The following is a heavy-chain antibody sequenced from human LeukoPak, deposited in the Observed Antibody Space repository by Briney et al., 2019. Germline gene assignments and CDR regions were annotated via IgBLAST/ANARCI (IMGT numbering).Heavy chain of an antibody. CDR2: IYYSGNT. J-gene: IGHJ4*02. CDR1: GRSISSSSYY. V-gene: IGHV4-61*01. Sequence: SETLSLTCTVSGRSISSSSYYWGWIRQPPGKGLEWIGYIYYSGNTNYNPSLKSRVTISVDTSKNQFSLKLKLSSVTAADTAVYYCARDRGGVHDFDYWGQGTLVSVSS. CDR3: ARDRGGVHDFDY. D-gene: IGHD1-1*01.